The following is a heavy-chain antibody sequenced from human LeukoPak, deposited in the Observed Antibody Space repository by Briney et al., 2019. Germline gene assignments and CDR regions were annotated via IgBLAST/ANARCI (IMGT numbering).Heavy chain of an antibody. Sequence: GGSLRLSCAASGFTFSSYWMHWVRQAPGKGLVWVSRINSDGSSTSYADSEKGRFTISRDNAKNTLYLQMNSLRAEDTAVYYCARDQSDIVATTPIDYWGQGTLVTVSS. V-gene: IGHV3-74*01. CDR1: GFTFSSYW. D-gene: IGHD5-12*01. CDR3: ARDQSDIVATTPIDY. CDR2: INSDGSST. J-gene: IGHJ4*02.